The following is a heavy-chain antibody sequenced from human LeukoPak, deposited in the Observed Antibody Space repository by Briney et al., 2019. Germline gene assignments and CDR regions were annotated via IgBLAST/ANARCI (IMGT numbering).Heavy chain of an antibody. CDR2: IYTRGST. V-gene: IGHV4-4*07. CDR3: ASMVRGVHDY. D-gene: IGHD3-10*01. CDR1: GGSINNYY. Sequence: SETLSLTCTVSGGSINNYYWSWIRQPAGKGLEWIGRIYTRGSTNYNPSLKSRVTISVDTSKNQFSLKLSSVTAADTAVYYCASMVRGVHDYWGQGTLVTVSS. J-gene: IGHJ4*02.